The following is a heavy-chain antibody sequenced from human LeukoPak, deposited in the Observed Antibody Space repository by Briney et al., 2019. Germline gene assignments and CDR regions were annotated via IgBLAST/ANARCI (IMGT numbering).Heavy chain of an antibody. CDR1: GFTFSSYG. V-gene: IGHV3-21*01. J-gene: IGHJ2*01. Sequence: GGSLRLSCAASGFTFSSYGMNWVRQAPGKGLEWVSFVSIGGSFIYYADSVKGRFTISRDDAKNSLYLQMNSLTAEDTAEYYCARNKIDTVTTGWYFDLWGRGTLVSVSS. D-gene: IGHD4-17*01. CDR2: VSIGGSFI. CDR3: ARNKIDTVTTGWYFDL.